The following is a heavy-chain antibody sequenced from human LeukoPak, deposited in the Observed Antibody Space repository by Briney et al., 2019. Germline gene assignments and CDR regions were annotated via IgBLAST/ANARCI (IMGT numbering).Heavy chain of an antibody. D-gene: IGHD6-19*01. Sequence: PGGSLRLSCAASGFTFSSYAMTWVRQAPGKGLEWVSSISSSSSYIYYADSVKGRFTISRDNAKNSLYLQMNSLRAEDTAVYYCARGKEELGPIAVAGYYFDYWGQGTLVTVSS. V-gene: IGHV3-21*01. J-gene: IGHJ4*02. CDR3: ARGKEELGPIAVAGYYFDY. CDR2: ISSSSSYI. CDR1: GFTFSSYA.